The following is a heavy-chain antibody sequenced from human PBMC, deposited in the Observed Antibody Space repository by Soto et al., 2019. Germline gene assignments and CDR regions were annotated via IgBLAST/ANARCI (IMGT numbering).Heavy chain of an antibody. CDR1: CGSFSGDY. CDR2: INHSGST. D-gene: IGHD2-15*01. J-gene: IGHJ5*02. V-gene: IGHV4-34*01. CDR3: ARGRYCSGGSCYRRYNWFDP. Sequence: SETLSVTCAVYCGSFSGDYWSWIRQPPGKGLEWIGEINHSGSTNYNPSLKSRVTISVDTSKNQFSLKLSSVTAADTAVYYCARGRYCSGGSCYRRYNWFDPWGQGTLVTVSS.